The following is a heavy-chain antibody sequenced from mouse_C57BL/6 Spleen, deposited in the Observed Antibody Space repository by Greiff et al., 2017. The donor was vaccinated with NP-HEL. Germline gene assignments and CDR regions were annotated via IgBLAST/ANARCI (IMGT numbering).Heavy chain of an antibody. CDR3: ARQGISTVVATDY. V-gene: IGHV1-59*01. CDR2: IDPSDSYT. J-gene: IGHJ2*01. CDR1: GYTFTSYW. Sequence: QVQLQQPGAELVRPGTSVKLSCKASGYTFTSYWMHWVKQRPGQGLEWIGVIDPSDSYTNYNQKFKGKATLTVDTSSSTAYMQLSSLTSEDSAVYYSARQGISTVVATDYWGQGTTLTVSS. D-gene: IGHD1-1*01.